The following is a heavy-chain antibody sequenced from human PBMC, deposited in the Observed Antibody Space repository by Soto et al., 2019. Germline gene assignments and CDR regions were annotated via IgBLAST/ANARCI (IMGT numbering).Heavy chain of an antibody. J-gene: IGHJ6*02. Sequence: GASVKVSCKASGGTFSSYAISWVRQAPGQGLEWMGGIIPIFGTANYAQKFQGRVTITADESTSTAYMELSSLRSEDTAVYYCARFYGSGSYTEDYYYGMDVWAQGTTVTVSS. V-gene: IGHV1-69*13. D-gene: IGHD3-10*01. CDR2: IIPIFGTA. CDR1: GGTFSSYA. CDR3: ARFYGSGSYTEDYYYGMDV.